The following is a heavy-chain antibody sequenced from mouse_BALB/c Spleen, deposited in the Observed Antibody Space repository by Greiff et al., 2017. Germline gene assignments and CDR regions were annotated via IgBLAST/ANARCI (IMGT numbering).Heavy chain of an antibody. D-gene: IGHD2-14*01. V-gene: IGHV3-2*02. CDR1: GYSITSDYA. CDR2: ISYSGST. CDR3: ARGVYRYPFAY. Sequence: EVQGVESGPGLVKPSQSLSLTCTVTGYSITSDYAWNWIRQFPGNKLEWMGYISYSGSTSYNPSLKSRISITQDTSKNQFFLQLNSVTTEDTATYYCARGVYRYPFAYWGQGTLVTVSA. J-gene: IGHJ3*01.